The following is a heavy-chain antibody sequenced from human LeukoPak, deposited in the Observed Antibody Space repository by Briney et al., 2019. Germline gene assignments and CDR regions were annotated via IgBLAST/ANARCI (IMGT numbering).Heavy chain of an antibody. D-gene: IGHD4-11*01. Sequence: SATLSLTCAVYGGSFSGYYWSWIRQPPGKGLEWIGEINHSGSTNYNPSLKSRVTISVDTSKNQFSLKLSSMTAADTAVYYCARDNRRVTVKVSKGLDVWGKGTTVTVSS. CDR3: ARDNRRVTVKVSKGLDV. CDR2: INHSGST. J-gene: IGHJ6*04. CDR1: GGSFSGYY. V-gene: IGHV4-34*01.